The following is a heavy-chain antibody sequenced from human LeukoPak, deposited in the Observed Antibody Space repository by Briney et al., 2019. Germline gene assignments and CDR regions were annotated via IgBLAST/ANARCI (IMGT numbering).Heavy chain of an antibody. J-gene: IGHJ4*02. CDR2: INPNSGGT. D-gene: IGHD3-22*01. CDR1: GYTFTGYY. Sequence: ASVTVSCKASGYTFTGYYMHWVRQAPGQGLEWMGWINPNSGGTNYAQKFQGRVTMTRDASISTAYMELSRPRSDDTVVYYCARPYYYDSSGSFDYRGQRTLVTVSS. V-gene: IGHV1-2*02. CDR3: ARPYYYDSSGSFDY.